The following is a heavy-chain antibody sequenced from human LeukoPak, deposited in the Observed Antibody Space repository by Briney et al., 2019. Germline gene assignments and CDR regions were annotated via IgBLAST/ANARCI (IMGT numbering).Heavy chain of an antibody. V-gene: IGHV4-39*01. CDR2: IFSGGNI. D-gene: IGHD2-15*01. CDR3: ARERIQLDP. J-gene: IGHJ5*02. CDR1: GGSISSSSYY. Sequence: KPSETLSLTCTVSGGSISSSSYYWAWIRQPPGKGLEWIASIFSGGNIYYNPSLKSRVIISVDTSKNEFSLKLNSVTAADTAVYYCARERIQLDPWGQGTLVTVSS.